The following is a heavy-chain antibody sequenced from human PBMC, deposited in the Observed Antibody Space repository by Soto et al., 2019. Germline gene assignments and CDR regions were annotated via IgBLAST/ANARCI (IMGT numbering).Heavy chain of an antibody. CDR2: TPSDGGTK. J-gene: IGHJ4*02. Sequence: GGSLRLSCATSGFTFSGYSMHWFRQAPGKGLEWVAVTPSDGGTKFYADSVKGRFTVSRDNSKNTLYLQMNSLRAEDTAVYLCAREVVLTKWYVDNWGQGISVTVSS. V-gene: IGHV3-30-3*01. CDR3: AREVVLTKWYVDN. CDR1: GFTFSGYS. D-gene: IGHD1-26*01.